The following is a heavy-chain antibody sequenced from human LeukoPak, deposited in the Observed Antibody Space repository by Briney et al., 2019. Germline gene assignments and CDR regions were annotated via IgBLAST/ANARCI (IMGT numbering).Heavy chain of an antibody. J-gene: IGHJ4*02. CDR2: INPSGGRT. CDR1: GYTFTGYY. D-gene: IGHD3-22*01. Sequence: ASVKVSCKASGYTFTGYYMHWVRQAPGPRLEWMGIINPSGGRTSYAQKFQGRVTMTRDTSTSTVYMELSSLRSEDTAVYYCARDQRYYDSSGHLDYWGQGTLVTVSS. CDR3: ARDQRYYDSSGHLDY. V-gene: IGHV1-46*01.